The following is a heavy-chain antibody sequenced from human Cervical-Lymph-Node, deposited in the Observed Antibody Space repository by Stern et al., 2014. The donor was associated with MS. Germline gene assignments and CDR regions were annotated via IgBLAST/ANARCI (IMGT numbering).Heavy chain of an antibody. J-gene: IGHJ4*02. CDR1: GFTFSTYS. V-gene: IGHV3-48*02. Sequence: EVQLLESGGGLVQPGGSLRLSCAASGFTFSTYSMNWVRQDPGRGLEWVSYISSSSSSIYYADSVKGRFTISRDNAKNSLYLQMNSLRDDDTAVYYCARARVMLTTGFDYWGQGTLVTVSS. CDR2: ISSSSSSI. D-gene: IGHD3-9*01. CDR3: ARARVMLTTGFDY.